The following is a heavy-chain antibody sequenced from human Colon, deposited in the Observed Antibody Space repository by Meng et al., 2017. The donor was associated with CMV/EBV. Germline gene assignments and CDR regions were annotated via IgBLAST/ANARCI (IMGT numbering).Heavy chain of an antibody. CDR2: IIPILGAP. J-gene: IGHJ4*02. CDR3: ARPRARGHSGYANPGASDY. D-gene: IGHD5-12*01. CDR1: FNNMA. Sequence: FNNMAITWVRQAPGQGLEWLGGIIPILGAPTYAEKFQGRLSITTDELTGTGYMELSSLRSDDTAVYYCARPRARGHSGYANPGASDYWGQGTLVTVSS. V-gene: IGHV1-69*05.